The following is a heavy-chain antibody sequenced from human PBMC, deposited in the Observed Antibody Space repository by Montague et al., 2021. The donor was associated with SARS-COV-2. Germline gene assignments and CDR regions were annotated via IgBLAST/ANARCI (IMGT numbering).Heavy chain of an antibody. CDR1: RFTFSDFW. V-gene: IGHV3-7*01. J-gene: IGHJ6*02. Sequence: YLSLSCSASRFTFSDFWMNWVRQAPGKGLEWVADIKHDGSEKSYVDSVKGRFTISRDNAKNSLYLQMNSLRAEDTAVYYCARGSTGWYAIFGHYGMDVWGQGTTVTVSS. CDR2: IKHDGSEK. CDR3: ARGSTGWYAIFGHYGMDV. D-gene: IGHD6-19*01.